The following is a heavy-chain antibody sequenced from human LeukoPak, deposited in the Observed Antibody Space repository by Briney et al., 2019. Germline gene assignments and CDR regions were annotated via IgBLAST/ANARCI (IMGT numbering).Heavy chain of an antibody. Sequence: GASVKVSCKASGYTFTSYGISWVRQAPGQGLEWMGWISAYNGNTNYAQKLQGRVTMTTDTSTCTAYMELRSLRSDDAAVYYCARDKRWLQFTNWFDPWGQGTLVTVSS. D-gene: IGHD5-24*01. CDR2: ISAYNGNT. V-gene: IGHV1-18*01. CDR3: ARDKRWLQFTNWFDP. CDR1: GYTFTSYG. J-gene: IGHJ5*02.